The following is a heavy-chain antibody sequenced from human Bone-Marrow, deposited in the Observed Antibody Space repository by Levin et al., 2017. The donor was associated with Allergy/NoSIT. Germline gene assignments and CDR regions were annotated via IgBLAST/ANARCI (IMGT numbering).Heavy chain of an antibody. CDR3: ARSLLTVTNYYYYGMDV. Sequence: SQTLSLTCIVSGGSISSSSYYWGWIRQPPRKGLEWIGSIYYSGSTYYNPSLKSRVTISVDTSKNQFSLKLSSVTAADTAVYYCARSLLTVTNYYYYGMDVWGQGTTVTVS. D-gene: IGHD4-11*01. V-gene: IGHV4-39*01. J-gene: IGHJ6*02. CDR2: IYYSGST. CDR1: GGSISSSSYY.